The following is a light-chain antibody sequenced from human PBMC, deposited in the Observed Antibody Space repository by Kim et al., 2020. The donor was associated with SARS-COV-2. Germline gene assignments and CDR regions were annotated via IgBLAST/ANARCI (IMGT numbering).Light chain of an antibody. V-gene: IGLV7-43*01. CDR2: NAD. CDR3: LLFNGGAPV. CDR1: AGAVTSAYY. Sequence: PGGTVTLTCASSAGAVTSAYYPNWFQQKPGQAPRSLIYNADNKHSWTPARFSGSLLGGRAALTLSGVQPEDEADYYCLLFNGGAPVFGGGTQLTVL. J-gene: IGLJ2*01.